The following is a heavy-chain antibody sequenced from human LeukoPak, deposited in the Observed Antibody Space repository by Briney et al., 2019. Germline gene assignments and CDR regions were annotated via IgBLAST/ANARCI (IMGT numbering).Heavy chain of an antibody. CDR1: GGSVSSGSYY. V-gene: IGHV4-39*01. D-gene: IGHD2/OR15-2a*01. CDR2: IYYSGST. J-gene: IGHJ4*02. CDR3: ARLISARIDY. Sequence: SETLSLTCTVSGGSVSSGSYYWTWIRQPPGKGLEWIGNIYYSGSTYYNPSLKSRLTISVDTSKNQFSLKLSSVTAADTAVYYCARLISARIDYWGQGTLVPVSS.